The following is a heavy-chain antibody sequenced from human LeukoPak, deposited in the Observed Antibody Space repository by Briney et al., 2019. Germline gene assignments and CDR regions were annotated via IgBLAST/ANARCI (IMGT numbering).Heavy chain of an antibody. Sequence: ASVKVSCKASGGTFSSYAISWVRQAPGQGLEWMGGIIPIFGTANYAQKFQGRVTITADESTSTTYMELRSLRSEDTAVYYCARELSGYYFDYWGQGTLVTVSS. V-gene: IGHV1-69*01. CDR2: IIPIFGTA. J-gene: IGHJ4*02. CDR1: GGTFSSYA. CDR3: ARELSGYYFDY. D-gene: IGHD2-2*01.